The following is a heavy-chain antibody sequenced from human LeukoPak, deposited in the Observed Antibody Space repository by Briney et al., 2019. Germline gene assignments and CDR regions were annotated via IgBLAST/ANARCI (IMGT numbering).Heavy chain of an antibody. CDR2: IIPIFGTA. D-gene: IGHD2-2*01. J-gene: IGHJ6*02. Sequence: GASVKVSCKASGGTFSSYAISWVRQAPGQGLEWMGGIIPIFGTANYAQKFQGRVTITADESTSTAYMELSSLRSEDTAVYYCAAGYCSSTSCFPYCYYGMDVWGQGTTVTVSS. V-gene: IGHV1-69*13. CDR1: GGTFSSYA. CDR3: AAGYCSSTSCFPYCYYGMDV.